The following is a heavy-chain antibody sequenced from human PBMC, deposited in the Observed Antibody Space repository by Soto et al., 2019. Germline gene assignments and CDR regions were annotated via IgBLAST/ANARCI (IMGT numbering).Heavy chain of an antibody. D-gene: IGHD3-22*01. V-gene: IGHV1-69*01. CDR1: GGTFSTYA. J-gene: IGHJ5*02. CDR3: ARGRHYDSGAWFDT. CDR2: IIPTLGTL. Sequence: QVQLVQSGAEVKKPGSSVKVSCTSSGGTFSTYALTWVRQAPGGGLEWMGGIIPTLGTLNYAQRWLGRSSITADESTSTTYLVLSSLRVADTAIYYCARGRHYDSGAWFDTWGQGTLVTVSS.